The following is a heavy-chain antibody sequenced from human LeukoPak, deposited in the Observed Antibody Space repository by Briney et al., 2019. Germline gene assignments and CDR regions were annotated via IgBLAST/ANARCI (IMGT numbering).Heavy chain of an antibody. CDR2: IIPIFGTA. D-gene: IGHD3-10*01. J-gene: IGHJ3*02. Sequence: SVKVSCKASGGTFNSYAISWVRQAPGQGLEWMGGIIPIFGTANYAQKFQGRVTITTDESTSTAYMELSSLRSEDTAVYYCARDSTMVRGVIIWAGEAFDIWGQGTMVTVSS. V-gene: IGHV1-69*05. CDR3: ARDSTMVRGVIIWAGEAFDI. CDR1: GGTFNSYA.